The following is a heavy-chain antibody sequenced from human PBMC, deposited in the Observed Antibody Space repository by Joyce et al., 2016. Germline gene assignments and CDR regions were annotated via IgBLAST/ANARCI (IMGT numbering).Heavy chain of an antibody. Sequence: PSETLSLSCTVSGGSISSYYWSWIRQPPGKGLEWIGYINHRGRTNYNPSLKSRVTISVDTSKNEFSLKITSVTAADTAVYYCARGNDYDYWSGYEAHYFDYWGQGTLVTVSS. CDR2: INHRGRT. CDR3: ARGNDYDYWSGYEAHYFDY. CDR1: GGSISSYY. D-gene: IGHD3-3*01. V-gene: IGHV4-59*01. J-gene: IGHJ4*02.